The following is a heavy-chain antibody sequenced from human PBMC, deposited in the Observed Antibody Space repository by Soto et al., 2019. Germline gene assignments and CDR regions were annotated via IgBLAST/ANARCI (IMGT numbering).Heavy chain of an antibody. J-gene: IGHJ4*02. CDR1: GGSISSGDYY. D-gene: IGHD3-22*01. CDR2: IYYSGST. Sequence: SETLSLTCTVSGGSISSGDYYWSWIRQPPGKGLEWIGYIYYSGSTYYNPSLKSRVTISVDTSKNQFSLKLSSVTAADTAVYYCARVRVDYYDSSGYYLFDYWGQGTLVTVSS. CDR3: ARVRVDYYDSSGYYLFDY. V-gene: IGHV4-30-4*01.